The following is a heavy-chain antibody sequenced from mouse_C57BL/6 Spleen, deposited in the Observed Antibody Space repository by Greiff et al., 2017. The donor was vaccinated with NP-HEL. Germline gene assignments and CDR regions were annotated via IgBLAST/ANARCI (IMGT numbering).Heavy chain of an antibody. CDR3: ALSTVPVFAY. Sequence: QVPLQQSGAELAKPGASVQLSCKASGYTFTSYWMHWVKPRPGQGLAWIGYLNPSSGYTKYNQKFKDKATLTADKSSSTAYMQLSSLTYEDSAVYYCALSTVPVFAYWGQGTLVTVSA. J-gene: IGHJ3*01. CDR1: GYTFTSYW. D-gene: IGHD1-1*01. CDR2: LNPSSGYT. V-gene: IGHV1-7*01.